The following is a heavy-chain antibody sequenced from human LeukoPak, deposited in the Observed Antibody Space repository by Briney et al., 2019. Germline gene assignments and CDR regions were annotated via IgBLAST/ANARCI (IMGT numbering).Heavy chain of an antibody. CDR3: AREGSCSSTSCYSHSNWFDP. J-gene: IGHJ5*02. Sequence: SETLSPTCTVSGGSISSYYWSWIRQPPGKGLEWIGYIYYSGSTNYNPSLKSRVTISVDTSKNQFSLKLSSVTAADTAVYYCAREGSCSSTSCYSHSNWFDPWGQGTLVTVSS. CDR2: IYYSGST. CDR1: GGSISSYY. V-gene: IGHV4-59*01. D-gene: IGHD2-2*02.